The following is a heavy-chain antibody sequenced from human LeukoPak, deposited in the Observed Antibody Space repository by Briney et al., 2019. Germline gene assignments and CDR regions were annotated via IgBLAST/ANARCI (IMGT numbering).Heavy chain of an antibody. CDR1: GFTFSSYA. J-gene: IGHJ4*02. V-gene: IGHV3-23*01. CDR3: AKDKRDCTNGVCSTLPDY. CDR2: ISGSGGST. D-gene: IGHD2-8*01. Sequence: GGSLRLSCATSGFTFSSYAMSWVRQAPGKGLEWVSAISGSGGSTYYADSVKDRFTISRDNSKNTLYLQMNSLRAEDTAVYYCAKDKRDCTNGVCSTLPDYRGQGTLVTLSS.